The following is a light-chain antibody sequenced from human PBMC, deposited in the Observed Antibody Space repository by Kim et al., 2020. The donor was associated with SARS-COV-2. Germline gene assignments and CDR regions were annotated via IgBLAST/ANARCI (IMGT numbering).Light chain of an antibody. CDR1: QDISNF. J-gene: IGKJ4*01. V-gene: IGKV1-33*01. CDR2: DAS. CDR3: QQYDSFPRT. Sequence: SASEGDRINITCQAGQDISNFLNWYHQKPGQAPKVLIYDASNLEIGVPSRFSGSGSGTDFTFTITSLQPEDIATYYCQQYDSFPRTFGGGTKVDIK.